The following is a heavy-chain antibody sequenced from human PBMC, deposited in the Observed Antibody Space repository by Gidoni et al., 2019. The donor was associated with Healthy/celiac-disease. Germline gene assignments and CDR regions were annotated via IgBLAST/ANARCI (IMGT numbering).Heavy chain of an antibody. V-gene: IGHV4-34*01. CDR2: INHSGST. J-gene: IGHJ4*02. Sequence: QVQLQQWGAGLLKPSETLSLTCAVYGGSFSGYYWSWIRQPPGKGLEWIGEINHSGSTNYNPSLKSRVTISVDTSKNQFSLKLSSVTAADTAVYYCARASSRAPRRSGYYYWGQGTLVTVSS. CDR1: GGSFSGYY. D-gene: IGHD3-3*01. CDR3: ARASSRAPRRSGYYY.